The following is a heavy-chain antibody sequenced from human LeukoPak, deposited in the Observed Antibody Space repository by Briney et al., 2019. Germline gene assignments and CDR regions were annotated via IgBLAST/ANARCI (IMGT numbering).Heavy chain of an antibody. CDR1: GFTVSSNY. V-gene: IGHV3-66*01. CDR2: IYSGGST. CDR3: ARAGDIVVVPAAEEVAFDI. J-gene: IGHJ3*02. Sequence: GGSLRLSCAASGFTVSSNYMSWVRQAPGKGLEWISVIYSGGSTCYADSVKGRFTISRDNSKNTLYLQMNSLRAEDTAVYYCARAGDIVVVPAAEEVAFDIWGQGTMVTVSS. D-gene: IGHD2-2*01.